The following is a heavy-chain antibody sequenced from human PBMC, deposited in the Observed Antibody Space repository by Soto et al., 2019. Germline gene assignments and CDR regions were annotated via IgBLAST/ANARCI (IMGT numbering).Heavy chain of an antibody. D-gene: IGHD6-6*01. Sequence: QVQLVQSGAEVKKPGSSVKVSCKASGGTFSSYTISWVRQAPGQGLEWMGRIIPILGIANYAQKFQGRVTISADKSTITAYMELSSLRSEDTAVYYCARELSGTQLGSHYYDYMGVWGKGTTVTVSS. CDR2: IIPILGIA. V-gene: IGHV1-69*08. CDR1: GGTFSSYT. J-gene: IGHJ6*03. CDR3: ARELSGTQLGSHYYDYMGV.